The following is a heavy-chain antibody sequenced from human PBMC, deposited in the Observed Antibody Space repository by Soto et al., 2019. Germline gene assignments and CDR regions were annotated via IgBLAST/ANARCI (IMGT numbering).Heavy chain of an antibody. V-gene: IGHV4-31*03. J-gene: IGHJ3*02. CDR1: GGSISSGGYY. D-gene: IGHD3-16*02. CDR2: IYYSGST. CDR3: ARGPPSLFAYYDYIWGSYPSRDAFDI. Sequence: SETLSLTCTVSGGSISSGGYYWSWIRQHPGKGLEWIGYIYYSGSTYYNPSLKSRVTISVDTSKNQFSLKLSSVTAADTAVYYCARGPPSLFAYYDYIWGSYPSRDAFDIWGQGTTVTVSS.